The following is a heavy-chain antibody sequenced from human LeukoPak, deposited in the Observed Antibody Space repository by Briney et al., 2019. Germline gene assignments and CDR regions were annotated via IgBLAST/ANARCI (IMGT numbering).Heavy chain of an antibody. CDR2: ISYDGSNK. CDR3: ARASYYDIVGVDY. D-gene: IGHD3-9*01. J-gene: IGHJ4*02. V-gene: IGHV3-30*01. Sequence: GGSLRLSCAASGFTFSSYAMHWVRQAPGKGLEWVAVISYDGSNKYYADSVKGRFTISRDNSKNTLYLQMNSLRAEDTAVYYCARASYYDIVGVDYWGQGTLVTVSS. CDR1: GFTFSSYA.